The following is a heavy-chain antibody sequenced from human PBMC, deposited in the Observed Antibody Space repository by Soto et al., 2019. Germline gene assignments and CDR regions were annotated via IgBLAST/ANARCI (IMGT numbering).Heavy chain of an antibody. CDR1: GGSISSSNW. CDR2: IYHSGST. CDR3: ARDLVEVGAIEGDYYYNGMHV. J-gene: IGHJ6*02. Sequence: PSETLSLTCAVSGGSISSSNWWSWVRQPPGKGLEWIGEIYHSGSTNYNPSLKSRVTISVDKSKNQFSLKLSSVTAADTAVYYCARDLVEVGAIEGDYYYNGMHVWGQGTTVTVS. V-gene: IGHV4-4*02. D-gene: IGHD1-26*01.